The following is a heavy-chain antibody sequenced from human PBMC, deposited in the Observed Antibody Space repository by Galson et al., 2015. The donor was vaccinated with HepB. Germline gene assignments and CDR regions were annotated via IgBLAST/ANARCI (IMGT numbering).Heavy chain of an antibody. Sequence: SLRLSCAASGFTFSSYAMSWVRQAPGKGLEWVSAISGSGGSTYYADSVKGRFTISRDNSKNTLYLQMNSLRAEDTAVYYCARVGDDTENYYYMDVWGKGTTVTVSS. V-gene: IGHV3-23*01. CDR3: ARVGDDTENYYYMDV. D-gene: IGHD2-21*01. CDR1: GFTFSSYA. CDR2: ISGSGGST. J-gene: IGHJ6*03.